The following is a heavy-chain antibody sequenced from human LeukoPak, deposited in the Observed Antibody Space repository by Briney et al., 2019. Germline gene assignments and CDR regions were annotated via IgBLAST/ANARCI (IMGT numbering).Heavy chain of an antibody. CDR2: ISAYNGNT. D-gene: IGHD5-18*01. Sequence: ASVKVSCKASGYTFTSYGISWVRQAPGQGVEGMGWISAYNGNTNYAQRLQGRVTMTTDTSTSTAYMELRSLRSDDTAVYYCCVDTAMVLFDYWGQGTLVTVSS. CDR3: CVDTAMVLFDY. V-gene: IGHV1-18*01. CDR1: GYTFTSYG. J-gene: IGHJ4*02.